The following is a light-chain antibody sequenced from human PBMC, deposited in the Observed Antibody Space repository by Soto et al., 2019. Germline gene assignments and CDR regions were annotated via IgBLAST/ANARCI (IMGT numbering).Light chain of an antibody. Sequence: EIVLTQSPGTLSSSPGERATPSCRASQSVSSTYLAWYQQNPGQAPRLLIYGASSRATGIPDRFSGSGSGTDFTLTISRLEPEDFAVYFCQQYGSSSYTFGQGTKLEIK. CDR2: GAS. J-gene: IGKJ2*01. CDR3: QQYGSSSYT. CDR1: QSVSSTY. V-gene: IGKV3-20*01.